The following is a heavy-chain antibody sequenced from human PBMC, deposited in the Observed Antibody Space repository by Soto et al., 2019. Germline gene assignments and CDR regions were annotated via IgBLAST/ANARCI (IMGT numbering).Heavy chain of an antibody. CDR2: LWYDGTNT. V-gene: IGHV3-33*01. D-gene: IGHD3-16*02. Sequence: GGSLRLSCAASGFTFSNYGMHWVRQAPGKGLEWVALLWYDGTNTYYADSVKGRFTISRDTSKNTLYLQMNSLRAEDTAVYFCARDLSGPLDYWGQGTLVTVSS. CDR3: ARDLSGPLDY. CDR1: GFTFSNYG. J-gene: IGHJ4*02.